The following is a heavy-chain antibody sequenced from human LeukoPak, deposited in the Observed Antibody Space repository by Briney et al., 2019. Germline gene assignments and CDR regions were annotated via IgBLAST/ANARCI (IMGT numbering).Heavy chain of an antibody. Sequence: GASVKVSCKASGYTFTSYDINWVRQATGQGLEWMGWMNPNSGNTGYAQKFQGRVTMTRNTSISTAYMELSSLRSEDTAVYYCARGSRWQRFREKTGFDPWGQGTLVTVSS. V-gene: IGHV1-8*01. CDR3: ARGSRWQRFREKTGFDP. J-gene: IGHJ5*02. D-gene: IGHD5-12*01. CDR2: MNPNSGNT. CDR1: GYTFTSYD.